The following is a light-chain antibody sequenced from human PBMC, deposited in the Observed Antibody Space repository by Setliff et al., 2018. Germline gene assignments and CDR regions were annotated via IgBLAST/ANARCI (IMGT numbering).Light chain of an antibody. CDR2: DFT. V-gene: IGLV2-23*02. Sequence: QSALTQPASVSGSPGQSITISCTGTNSDVLKYNPVSWKYNILSWYQQHPGKAPKLIVYDFTTRLSGVSDHFSGSKSANTASLTISGLQAEDESDYYCCSYTGSNTFAFGGGTKVTVL. CDR3: CSYTGSNTFA. CDR1: NSDVLKYNPVSWKYNI. J-gene: IGLJ1*01.